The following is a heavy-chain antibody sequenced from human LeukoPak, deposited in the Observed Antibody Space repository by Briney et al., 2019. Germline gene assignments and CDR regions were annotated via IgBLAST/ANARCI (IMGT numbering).Heavy chain of an antibody. V-gene: IGHV5-51*01. J-gene: IGHJ6*02. Sequence: GESLKISCKGSGYTFTTYWMAWVRQMPGKGLEWMGIIYPGDSDTRYSPSFQGQVIISADKSITTAYLQWSSLKASDTAMYYCARRGSTRYYYYYGMDVWGQGTTVTVSS. CDR1: GYTFTTYW. D-gene: IGHD6-13*01. CDR3: ARRGSTRYYYYYGMDV. CDR2: IYPGDSDT.